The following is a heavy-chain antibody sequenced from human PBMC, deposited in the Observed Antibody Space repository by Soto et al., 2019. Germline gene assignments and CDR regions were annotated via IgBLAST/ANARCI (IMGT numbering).Heavy chain of an antibody. CDR2: IYYSGST. J-gene: IGHJ2*01. V-gene: IGHV4-59*01. CDR1: GGSISSYY. Sequence: QVQLQESGPGLVKPSETLSLTCTVSGGSISSYYWSWIRQPPGKGLEWIGYIYYSGSTKFNPSLKSRXXMXVXXATNQFSLRLTPVTAADTAVYYCARTGTGIWYFDLWGRGTLVTVSS. D-gene: IGHD3-10*01. CDR3: ARTGTGIWYFDL.